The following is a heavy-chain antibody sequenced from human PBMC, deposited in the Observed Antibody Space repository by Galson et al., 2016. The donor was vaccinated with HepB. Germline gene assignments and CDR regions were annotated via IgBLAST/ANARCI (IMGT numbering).Heavy chain of an antibody. D-gene: IGHD3-16*01. CDR1: GFTFNNYA. CDR2: ISIRSDST. Sequence: SLRLSCAATGFTFNNYALNWVRQAPGKGLEWVSAISIRSDSTFYADSVKGRFMIFRDNSKNTVYLQMNTPRVDDTATYYWAKDIRSSVTGWGKLDAFDVWGQGTMVTVSS. J-gene: IGHJ3*01. CDR3: AKDIRSSVTGWGKLDAFDV. V-gene: IGHV3-23*01.